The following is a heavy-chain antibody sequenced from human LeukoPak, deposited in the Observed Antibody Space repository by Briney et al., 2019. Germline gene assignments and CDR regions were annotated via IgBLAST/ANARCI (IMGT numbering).Heavy chain of an antibody. V-gene: IGHV4-31*03. J-gene: IGHJ5*02. CDR2: IYYSGST. CDR3: ARDQHRYDFWSGPPNWFDP. Sequence: SETLSLTCTVSGGSISSGGYYWSWIRQHPGKGLEWIGYIYYSGSTYYNPSLKSRVTISVDTSRNQFSLKLSSVTAADTAVYYCARDQHRYDFWSGPPNWFDPWGQGTLVTVSS. CDR1: GGSISSGGYY. D-gene: IGHD3-3*01.